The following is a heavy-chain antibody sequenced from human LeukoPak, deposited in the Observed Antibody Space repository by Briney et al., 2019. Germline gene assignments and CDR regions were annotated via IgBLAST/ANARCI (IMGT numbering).Heavy chain of an antibody. CDR3: ARDERIQLWSFDY. V-gene: IGHV3-9*01. D-gene: IGHD5-18*01. J-gene: IGHJ4*02. CDR2: ISWNSGSI. CDR1: GFTFDDYA. Sequence: GRSLRLSCAASGFTFDDYAMHWVRQAPGKGLEWVSGISWNSGSIGYADSVKGRFTISRDNAKNSLYLQMNSLRAEDTALYYCARDERIQLWSFDYWGQGTLVTVSS.